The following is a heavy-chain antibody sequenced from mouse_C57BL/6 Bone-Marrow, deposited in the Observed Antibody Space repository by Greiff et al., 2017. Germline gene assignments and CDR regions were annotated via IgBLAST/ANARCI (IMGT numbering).Heavy chain of an antibody. J-gene: IGHJ4*01. Sequence: QVQLKESGPGILQSSQTLSLTCSFSGFSLSTSGMGVSWIRQPSGKGLEWLAHIYWDDDKRYNPSLKSRLTISKDTSRNQVFLKITSVDTADTATYYGARRAAAQDGGFYAMDYWGQGTSVTVSS. CDR3: ARRAAAQDGGFYAMDY. CDR1: GFSLSTSGMG. D-gene: IGHD3-2*02. CDR2: IYWDDDK. V-gene: IGHV8-12*01.